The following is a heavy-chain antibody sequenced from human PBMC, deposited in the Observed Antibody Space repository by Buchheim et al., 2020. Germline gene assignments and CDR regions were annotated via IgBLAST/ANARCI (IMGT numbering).Heavy chain of an antibody. CDR2: ISFDGSNK. CDR3: AKYSSGWLPGAIDY. Sequence: QVQLVESGGGVVQPGRSLRLSCVVSGFTFSSYDMHWVRQAPGKGLEWVAVISFDGSNKYYTDSVKGRVTISRDNSKTTLYLQMNSLRAEDTAVYYCAKYSSGWLPGAIDYWGQGTL. CDR1: GFTFSSYD. V-gene: IGHV3-30*18. D-gene: IGHD6-19*01. J-gene: IGHJ4*02.